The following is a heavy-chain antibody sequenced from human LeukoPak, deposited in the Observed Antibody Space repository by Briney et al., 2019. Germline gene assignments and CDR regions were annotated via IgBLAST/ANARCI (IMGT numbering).Heavy chain of an antibody. J-gene: IGHJ6*03. Sequence: PGGSLRLSCAASGFTLSTYWMNWVRQAPGKGLEWVAYIQYDGSNEQYADSVKGRFSISRDSSKNILYLQMNSLRAEDTAVYYCAKDRCSNGIGCYYYYMDVWGKGTTVTISS. V-gene: IGHV3-30*02. CDR1: GFTLSTYW. CDR2: IQYDGSNE. D-gene: IGHD2-8*01. CDR3: AKDRCSNGIGCYYYYMDV.